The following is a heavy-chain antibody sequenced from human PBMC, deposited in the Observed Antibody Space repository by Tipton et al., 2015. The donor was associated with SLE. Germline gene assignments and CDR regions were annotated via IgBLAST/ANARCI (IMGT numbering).Heavy chain of an antibody. D-gene: IGHD3-16*01. V-gene: IGHV3-49*04. CDR2: IRSKAYGGTR. Sequence: SLRLSCTASGFTFGEFAMSWVRQAPGKGLEWVGFIRSKAYGGTREYAASVKGRFTISRDDSRSIAYLQMNSLRSEDTAVYYCTANYYDSGTLFDYWGQGTLVAVSS. J-gene: IGHJ4*02. CDR1: GFTFGEFA. CDR3: TANYYDSGTLFDY.